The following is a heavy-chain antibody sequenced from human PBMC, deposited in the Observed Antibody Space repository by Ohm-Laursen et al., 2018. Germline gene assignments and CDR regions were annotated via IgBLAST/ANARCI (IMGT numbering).Heavy chain of an antibody. Sequence: SLRLSCAASGFTFTFGDYALSWVRQAPGKGLVWVSRIRSDATSTTYADSVRGRFTISRDNAKNTLYLQMNSLRTEDTAVYYCARPPTIAGTPNYQYGMGVWGQGTTVTVSS. J-gene: IGHJ6*02. D-gene: IGHD1-7*01. CDR2: IRSDATST. V-gene: IGHV3-74*01. CDR3: ARPPTIAGTPNYQYGMGV. CDR1: GFTFTFGDYA.